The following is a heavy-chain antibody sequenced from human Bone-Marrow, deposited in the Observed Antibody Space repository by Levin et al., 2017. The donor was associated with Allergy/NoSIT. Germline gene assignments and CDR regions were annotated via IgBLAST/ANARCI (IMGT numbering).Heavy chain of an antibody. CDR3: ARVAGGFGSHYFDS. CDR2: MSYDGSGK. D-gene: IGHD6-19*01. CDR1: GFSISNHG. V-gene: IGHV3-30*03. Sequence: GGSLRLSCAASGFSISNHGMHWVCQAPGKGLEWVAVMSYDGSGKLYADFVKGRFTISRDTSRNTLYLQMSGLRPEDTAVYYCARVAGGFGSHYFDSWGQGTLVSVSS. J-gene: IGHJ4*02.